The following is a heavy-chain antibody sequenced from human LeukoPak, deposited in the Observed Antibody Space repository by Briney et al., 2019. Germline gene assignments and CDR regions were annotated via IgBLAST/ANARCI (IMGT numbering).Heavy chain of an antibody. CDR2: INHSGST. Sequence: SQTQSLTCAVSGGSISSGGYSWSWIRQPPGKGLEWIGEINHSGSTHYNPSLKSRVTISVDTSKNQFSLKLSSVTAADTAVYYCARVGVITMIVNYWGQGTLVTVSS. CDR3: ARVGVITMIVNY. D-gene: IGHD3-22*01. V-gene: IGHV4-30-2*01. J-gene: IGHJ4*02. CDR1: GGSISSGGYS.